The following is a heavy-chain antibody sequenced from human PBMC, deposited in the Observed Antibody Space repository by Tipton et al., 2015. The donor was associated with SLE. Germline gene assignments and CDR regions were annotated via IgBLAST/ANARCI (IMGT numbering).Heavy chain of an antibody. Sequence: SLRLSCAASGFTFSSYGMHWVRQAPGKGLEWVAVIWYDGSNKYYADSVKGRFTISRDNSKNTLYLQMNSLRAEDTAVYYCAKDFYSSSWYGDYWGQGTLVTVSP. J-gene: IGHJ4*02. CDR2: IWYDGSNK. CDR3: AKDFYSSSWYGDY. CDR1: GFTFSSYG. D-gene: IGHD6-13*01. V-gene: IGHV3-33*06.